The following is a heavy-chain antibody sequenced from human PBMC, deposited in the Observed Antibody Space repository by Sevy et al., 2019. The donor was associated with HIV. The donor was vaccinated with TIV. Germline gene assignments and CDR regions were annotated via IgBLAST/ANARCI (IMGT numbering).Heavy chain of an antibody. J-gene: IGHJ3*02. V-gene: IGHV1-69*13. D-gene: IGHD3-22*01. CDR2: IIPIFVTA. CDR3: ARARHYYDSRAYHTGAFDI. CDR1: GGTFSSYA. Sequence: ASVKVSCKASGGTFSSYAISWVRQAPGQGVEWMGGIIPIFVTANYEQNFQGRVTLTADDSTSTAYMELSSLRSEDTAVYYCARARHYYDSRAYHTGAFDIWGQGTMVTVSS.